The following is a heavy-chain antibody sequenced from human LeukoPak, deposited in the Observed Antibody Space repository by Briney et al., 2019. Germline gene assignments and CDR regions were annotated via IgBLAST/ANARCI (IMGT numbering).Heavy chain of an antibody. V-gene: IGHV4-61*08. Sequence: PSETLSLTCAVSGGSISSGGYSWSWIRQPPGRGLEWIGYIYYSGSTNYNPSLKSRVTISVDTSKNQFSLKLSSVTAADTAVYYCARLGYCSGGSCYDYWGQGTLVTVSS. J-gene: IGHJ4*02. CDR3: ARLGYCSGGSCYDY. D-gene: IGHD2-15*01. CDR1: GGSISSGGYS. CDR2: IYYSGST.